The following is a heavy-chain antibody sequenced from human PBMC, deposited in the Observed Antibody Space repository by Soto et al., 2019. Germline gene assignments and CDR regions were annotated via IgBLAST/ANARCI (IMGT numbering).Heavy chain of an antibody. J-gene: IGHJ4*02. CDR2: IYTSGNT. CDR3: VREEQVGYFDF. Sequence: SETLSLTCSVSSGSIIGFFWNWIRQPAGKGLEWIGRIYTSGNTNYNPSLKSRVTMSLDTADNVLSLKLTSVTAADTAVYFCVREEQVGYFDFWGQGALVTISS. V-gene: IGHV4-4*07. CDR1: SGSIIGFF. D-gene: IGHD6-6*01.